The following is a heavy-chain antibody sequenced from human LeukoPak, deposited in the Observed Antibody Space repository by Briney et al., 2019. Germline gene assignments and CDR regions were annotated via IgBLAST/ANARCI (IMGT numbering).Heavy chain of an antibody. J-gene: IGHJ4*02. CDR2: IRYDGSDE. V-gene: IGHV3-30*02. D-gene: IGHD6-19*01. Sequence: GGSLRLSCAASGFTFSDYGMEWARQAPGKGVEGVAFIRYDGSDEYYGDSVKGRFTISRDNSKNTLYLQMNSLRAEDTALYYCAKVGQWLAPGLDYWGQGTLVTVSS. CDR1: GFTFSDYG. CDR3: AKVGQWLAPGLDY.